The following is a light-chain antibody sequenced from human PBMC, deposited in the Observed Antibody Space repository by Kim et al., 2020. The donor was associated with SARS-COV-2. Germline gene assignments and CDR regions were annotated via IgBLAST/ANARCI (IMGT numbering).Light chain of an antibody. J-gene: IGLJ3*02. V-gene: IGLV6-57*04. CDR3: QSDDGSKWV. CDR2: EDN. Sequence: NFMLTQPHSVSESPGKTVTISCTRSSGSIASNYVQWYQQRPGSAPTTVIYEDNQRPSGAPDRFSGSTDSSANSATLTSSGLKTEDEAAYYGQSDDGSKWVFGGGTQLTV. CDR1: SGSIASNY.